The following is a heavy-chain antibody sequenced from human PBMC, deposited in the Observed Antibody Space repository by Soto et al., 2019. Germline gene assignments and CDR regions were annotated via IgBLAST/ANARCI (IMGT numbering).Heavy chain of an antibody. V-gene: IGHV6-1*01. Sequence: SQTLSLTCAISGDIVFSNTATWNWIRQSPSRGLEWLGRTYYRSKWYNDYAVSVKSRITINPDTPKNQFSLQLNSVTPEDTAVYYCARVAAARYCSGGSCYRAEYFQHWGQGTLVTVSS. J-gene: IGHJ1*01. CDR3: ARVAAARYCSGGSCYRAEYFQH. D-gene: IGHD2-15*01. CDR2: TYYRSKWYN. CDR1: GDIVFSNTAT.